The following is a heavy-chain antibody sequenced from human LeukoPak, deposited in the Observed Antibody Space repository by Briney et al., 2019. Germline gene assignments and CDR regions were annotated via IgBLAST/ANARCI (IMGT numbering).Heavy chain of an antibody. CDR2: IYYSGST. V-gene: IGHV4-59*12. Sequence: SETLSLTCTVSGGSISSYYWSWIRQPPGKGLEWVGYIYYSGSTNYNPALKSRVTISVDTSKHQFSLKLSSVTAADTAVYYCARDIAGRGYFDYWGQGTLVTVSS. CDR1: GGSISSYY. D-gene: IGHD1-26*01. CDR3: ARDIAGRGYFDY. J-gene: IGHJ4*02.